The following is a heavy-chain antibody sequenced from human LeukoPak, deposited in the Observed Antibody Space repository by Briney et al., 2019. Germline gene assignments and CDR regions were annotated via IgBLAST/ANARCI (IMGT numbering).Heavy chain of an antibody. CDR1: GGSISSSSYY. Sequence: SETLSLTCTVSGGSISSSSYYWGWIRQPPGKGLEWIGSIYYSGSTYYNPSLKSRVTISVDTSKNQFSLKLSSVTAADTAVYYCARHYDSSGYYYYFDYWGQGTLVTVPS. V-gene: IGHV4-39*01. J-gene: IGHJ4*02. CDR3: ARHYDSSGYYYYFDY. D-gene: IGHD3-22*01. CDR2: IYYSGST.